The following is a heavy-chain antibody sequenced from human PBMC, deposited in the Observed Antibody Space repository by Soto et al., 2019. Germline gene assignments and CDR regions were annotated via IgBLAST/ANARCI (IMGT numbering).Heavy chain of an antibody. J-gene: IGHJ4*02. CDR2: IYYSGST. CDR3: ARHQPSGFTIFGVVIPSGGYFDY. Sequence: PSETLSLTCTVSGGSISSSSYYWGWIRQPPGKGLEWIGSIYYSGSTYYNPSLKSRVTISVDTSKKQFSLKLNSVTAADMVVYYCARHQPSGFTIFGVVIPSGGYFDYWGQGTLVTVSS. D-gene: IGHD3-3*01. CDR1: GGSISSSSYY. V-gene: IGHV4-39*01.